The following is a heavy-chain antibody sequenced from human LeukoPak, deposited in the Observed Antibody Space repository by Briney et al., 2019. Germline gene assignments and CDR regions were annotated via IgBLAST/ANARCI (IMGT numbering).Heavy chain of an antibody. D-gene: IGHD1-26*01. CDR1: GFTFSNYE. V-gene: IGHV3-48*03. J-gene: IGHJ5*01. CDR2: ITSSGRTV. CDR3: ARDKVVGPTKFDS. Sequence: GGSLRLSCAASGFTFSNYEMNWVRQAPGKGLEWISYITSSGRTVFYADSVKGRFTISRDNAKKSLYLQMNSLRAEDTAVYYCARDKVVGPTKFDSWGQGTLVTVSS.